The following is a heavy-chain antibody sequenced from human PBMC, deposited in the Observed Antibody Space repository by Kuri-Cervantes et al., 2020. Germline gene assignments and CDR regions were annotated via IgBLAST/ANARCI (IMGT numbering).Heavy chain of an antibody. CDR3: AKVAVDWSLNYYYGMDV. J-gene: IGHJ6*02. V-gene: IGHV1-69*13. D-gene: IGHD3-9*01. CDR1: GGTFSCYA. Sequence: SVKVSCKASGGTFSCYAISWVRQAPGQGLEWMGGIIPIFGTANYAQKFQGRVTITADESTSTAYTELNSLRAEDTAVYYCAKVAVDWSLNYYYGMDVWGQGTTVTVSS. CDR2: IIPIFGTA.